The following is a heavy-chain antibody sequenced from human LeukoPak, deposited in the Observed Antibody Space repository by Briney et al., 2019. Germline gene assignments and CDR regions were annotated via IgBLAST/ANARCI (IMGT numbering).Heavy chain of an antibody. V-gene: IGHV3-48*01. Sequence: PGGSLRLSCAASGFTFSSYSMNWVRLAPGKGLEWVSYISSSSSTIYYADSVKGRFTISRDNAKNSLYLQMNSLRAEDTAVYYCAREGPGDYVWGSSYFDYWGQGTLVTVSS. CDR1: GFTFSSYS. CDR2: ISSSSSTI. CDR3: AREGPGDYVWGSSYFDY. J-gene: IGHJ4*02. D-gene: IGHD3-16*01.